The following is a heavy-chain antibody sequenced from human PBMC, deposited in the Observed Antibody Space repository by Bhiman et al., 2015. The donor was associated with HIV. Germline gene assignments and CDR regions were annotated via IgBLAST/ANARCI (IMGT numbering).Heavy chain of an antibody. V-gene: IGHV3-30*04. CDR1: GFTFSSYA. CDR2: ISYDGSNK. D-gene: IGHD2-2*01. CDR3: ARPAIVVLPAGAFDI. Sequence: QVQLVESGGGVVQPGRSLRLSCAASGFTFSSYAMHWVRQAPGKGLEWVAVISYDGSNKYYADSVKGRFTISRDNSKNTLYMQMNSLRPEDTAVYYCARPAIVVLPAGAFDIWGPGTMVTVSS. J-gene: IGHJ3*02.